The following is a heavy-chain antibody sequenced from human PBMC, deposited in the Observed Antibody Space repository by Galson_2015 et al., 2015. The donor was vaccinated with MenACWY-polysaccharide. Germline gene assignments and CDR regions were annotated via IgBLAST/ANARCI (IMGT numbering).Heavy chain of an antibody. CDR1: GFTLSDHY. CDR2: ARDKPHSYTT. J-gene: IGHJ4*02. D-gene: IGHD1-1*01. Sequence: SLRLSCAASGFTLSDHYMDWVRQAPGKGLEWVARARDKPHSYTTESAGSVKAGSPFPRDDPKTSLIQQMNSLKSEDTAVYYCSRGLNGNDRPLGFGSWGQGSLVTVSS. V-gene: IGHV3-72*01. CDR3: SRGLNGNDRPLGFGS.